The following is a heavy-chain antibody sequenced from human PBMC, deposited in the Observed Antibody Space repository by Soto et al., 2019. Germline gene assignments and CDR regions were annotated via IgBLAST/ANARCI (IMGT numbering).Heavy chain of an antibody. Sequence: PGGSLRLSCAASGFTFSSYGMHWVRQAPGKGLEWVAVIWYDGNNKYYADSVRGRFTISRDNSKNTLYLQMTSLRAEDTAIYYCATDSFRSGIAVAGNYWGQGTLVTVSS. V-gene: IGHV3-33*01. CDR3: ATDSFRSGIAVAGNY. J-gene: IGHJ4*02. D-gene: IGHD6-19*01. CDR2: IWYDGNNK. CDR1: GFTFSSYG.